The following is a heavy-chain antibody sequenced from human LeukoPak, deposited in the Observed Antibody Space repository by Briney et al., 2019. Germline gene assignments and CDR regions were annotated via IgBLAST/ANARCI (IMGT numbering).Heavy chain of an antibody. CDR3: ARDIVMVTYWFDP. CDR1: GYTFTGYY. D-gene: IGHD5-18*01. Sequence: GASVKVSCKASGYTFTGYYMHWVRQAPGQGLEWMGWINPYSGGTNYAQKFQGRVTMTRDTSISTAYMELSRLRSDDTAVYYCARDIVMVTYWFDPWGQGTLVTVSS. CDR2: INPYSGGT. J-gene: IGHJ5*02. V-gene: IGHV1-2*02.